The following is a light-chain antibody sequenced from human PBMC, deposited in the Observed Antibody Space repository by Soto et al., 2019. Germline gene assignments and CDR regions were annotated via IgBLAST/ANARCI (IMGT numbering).Light chain of an antibody. CDR3: CSYTGSYSYV. V-gene: IGLV2-11*01. CDR2: DVT. Sequence: QSALTQPHSVSGSPGQSVTISCTGTSSDVGGYSYVSWYQQHPGKAPQLIIYDVTERPSGVPDRFSGSKSGKTASLTISGLQAEDEADYYCCSYTGSYSYVFGIGTKVTVL. J-gene: IGLJ1*01. CDR1: SSDVGGYSY.